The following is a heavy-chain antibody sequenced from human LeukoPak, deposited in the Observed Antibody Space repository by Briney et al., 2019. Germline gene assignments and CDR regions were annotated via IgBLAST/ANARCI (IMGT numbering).Heavy chain of an antibody. CDR2: INSDGSST. CDR3: ARAAHYYDSLYYFDY. Sequence: GGSLRLSCAASGFTFSSYSMNWVRQAPGKGLVWVSRINSDGSSTSYADSVKGRFAISRDNAKNTLYLQMNSLRAEDTAVYYCARAAHYYDSLYYFDYWGQGTLVTVSS. D-gene: IGHD3-22*01. V-gene: IGHV3-74*01. J-gene: IGHJ4*02. CDR1: GFTFSSYS.